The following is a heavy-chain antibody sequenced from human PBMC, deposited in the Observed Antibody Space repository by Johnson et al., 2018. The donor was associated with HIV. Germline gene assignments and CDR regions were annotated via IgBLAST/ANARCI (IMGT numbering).Heavy chain of an antibody. V-gene: IGHV3-11*01. D-gene: IGHD2-2*01. J-gene: IGHJ3*02. Sequence: QVQLVESGGGLVKPGGSLRLSCAASGFTFSDYYMSWIRQAPGKGLEWVSYISSSDSTIYYADSVEGRFTISRDNSKNTLYLQMNSLRAEDTAVYYCARSTPRYYAFDIWGQGTMVTVSS. CDR2: ISSSDSTI. CDR1: GFTFSDYY. CDR3: ARSTPRYYAFDI.